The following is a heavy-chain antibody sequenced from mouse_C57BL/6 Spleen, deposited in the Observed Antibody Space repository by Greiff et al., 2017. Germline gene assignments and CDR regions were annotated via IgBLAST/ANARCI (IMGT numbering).Heavy chain of an antibody. CDR2: IYPGDGDT. V-gene: IGHV1-82*01. CDR1: GYAFSSSW. J-gene: IGHJ4*01. D-gene: IGHD3-2*02. CDR3: ARSAQATAMDY. Sequence: VQLQQSGPELVKPGASVKISCKASGYAFSSSWMNWVKQRPGKGLEWIGRIYPGDGDTNYNGKFKGKATLTADKSSSTAYMQLSSLTSEDSAVYFCARSAQATAMDYWGQGTSGTVAS.